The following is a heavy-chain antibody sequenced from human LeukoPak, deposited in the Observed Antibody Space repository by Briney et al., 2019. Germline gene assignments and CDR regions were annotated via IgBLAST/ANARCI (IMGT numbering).Heavy chain of an antibody. D-gene: IGHD3-22*01. J-gene: IGHJ4*02. CDR1: GFTFDDYA. CDR2: ISWNSGSI. Sequence: GGSLRLSCAASGFTFDDYAMHWVRQAPGKGLEWVPGISWNSGSIGYADSVKGRFTISRDNAKNSLYLQMNSLRAEDTALYYCAASLHYYDSSGYPHDYWGQGTLVTVSS. V-gene: IGHV3-9*01. CDR3: AASLHYYDSSGYPHDY.